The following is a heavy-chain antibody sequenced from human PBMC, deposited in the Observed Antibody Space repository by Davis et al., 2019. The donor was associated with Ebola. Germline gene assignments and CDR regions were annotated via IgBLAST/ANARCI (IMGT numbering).Heavy chain of an antibody. V-gene: IGHV3-74*01. CDR2: INSDGTFT. Sequence: PGGSLRLSCAASVFTFSNYWMYWVRQAPGGGLMCVSRINSDGTFTTYADSVKGRFTISRDNAKNTLYLQMNSLRAEDTAVYYCARVLAARPWYFDLWGRGTLVTVSS. D-gene: IGHD6-6*01. CDR3: ARVLAARPWYFDL. CDR1: VFTFSNYW. J-gene: IGHJ2*01.